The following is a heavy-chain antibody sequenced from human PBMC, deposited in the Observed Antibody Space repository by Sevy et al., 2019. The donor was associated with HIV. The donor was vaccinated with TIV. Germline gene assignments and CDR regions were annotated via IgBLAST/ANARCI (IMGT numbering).Heavy chain of an antibody. CDR1: GYTFTGYY. J-gene: IGHJ4*02. V-gene: IGHV1-2*02. Sequence: ASVKVSCKASGYTFTGYYMHWVRQAPGQGLEWMGWINPNSGGTNYAQKFQGRVTMTRDTSISTAYMELSRLRSDDTAVYYCARDRRQALTTVTTLLYFDYWGQGTLVTVSS. D-gene: IGHD4-17*01. CDR2: INPNSGGT. CDR3: ARDRRQALTTVTTLLYFDY.